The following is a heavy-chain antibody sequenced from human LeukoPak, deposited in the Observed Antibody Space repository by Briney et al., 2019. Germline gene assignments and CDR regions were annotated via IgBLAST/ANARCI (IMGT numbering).Heavy chain of an antibody. D-gene: IGHD6-13*01. CDR1: GYTFTGYY. CDR3: ARAFRYSSSWYFDY. CDR2: INPNSGGT. V-gene: IGHV1-2*02. Sequence: ASVKVSCKASGYTFTGYYMHWLRQAPGQGLEWMGWINPNSGGTNYAQKFQGRVTMTRDTSISTAYMELSRLRSDDTAVYYCARAFRYSSSWYFDYWGQGTLVTVSS. J-gene: IGHJ4*02.